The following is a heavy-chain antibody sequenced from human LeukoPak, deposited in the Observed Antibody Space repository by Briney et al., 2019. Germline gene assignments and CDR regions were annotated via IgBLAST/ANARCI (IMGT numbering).Heavy chain of an antibody. CDR3: ARDQWLVRRYYYYYYMDV. J-gene: IGHJ6*03. CDR2: IRYEGSNK. D-gene: IGHD6-19*01. Sequence: GGSLRLSCAASGFTFSSYGMHWVRQAPGKGLEWVAFIRYEGSNKYYADSVKGRFTISRDNSKNTLYLQMNSLRAEDTAVYYCARDQWLVRRYYYYYYMDVWGKGTTVTISS. CDR1: GFTFSSYG. V-gene: IGHV3-30*02.